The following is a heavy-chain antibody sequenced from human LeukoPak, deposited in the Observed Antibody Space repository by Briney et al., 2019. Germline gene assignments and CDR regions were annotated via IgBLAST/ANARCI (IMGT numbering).Heavy chain of an antibody. CDR2: IYYSGST. CDR3: AREGVYSGWFDY. J-gene: IGHJ5*01. Sequence: SETLSLPCTVSVGSICIYYGSWIPHPPGKGLEWIGYIYYSGSTHYNPSLKSRVTMSADTSKSQFSLKLNSATAADTAVYYCAREGVYSGWFDYWGQGTLVTVSS. CDR1: VGSICIYY. D-gene: IGHD4-11*01. V-gene: IGHV4-59*01.